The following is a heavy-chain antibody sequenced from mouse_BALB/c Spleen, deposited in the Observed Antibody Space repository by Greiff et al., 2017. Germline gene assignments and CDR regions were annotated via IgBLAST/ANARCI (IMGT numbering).Heavy chain of an antibody. CDR2: ISYSGST. Sequence: EVQLQESGPGLVKPSQSLSLTCTVTGYSITSDYAWNWIRQFPGNKLEWMGYISYSGSTSYNPSLKSRISITRDTSKNQFFLQLNSVTTEDTATYYCARKGVYAMDYWGQGTSVTVSS. CDR3: ARKGVYAMDY. CDR1: GYSITSDYA. J-gene: IGHJ4*01. V-gene: IGHV3-2*02.